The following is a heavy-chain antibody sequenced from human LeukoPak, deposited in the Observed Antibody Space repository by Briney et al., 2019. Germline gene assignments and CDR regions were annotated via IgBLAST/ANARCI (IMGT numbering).Heavy chain of an antibody. CDR3: ARDDYGSGSYYYAFDI. CDR2: ISAYNGNT. D-gene: IGHD3-10*01. CDR1: GYTFTSYG. Sequence: ASVKVSCKASGYTFTSYGISWVRQAPGQGLEWMGWISAYNGNTNYAQKLQGRVTMTTDTSTSTAYMELRSLRSDDTAVYYCARDDYGSGSYYYAFDIWGQGTMVTVSS. J-gene: IGHJ3*02. V-gene: IGHV1-18*01.